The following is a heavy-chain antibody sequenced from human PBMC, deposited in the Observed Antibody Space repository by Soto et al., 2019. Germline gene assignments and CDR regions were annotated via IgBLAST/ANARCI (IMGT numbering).Heavy chain of an antibody. V-gene: IGHV3-15*01. CDR3: TVRGGWLGP. Sequence: DVQLVESGGGFVKPGGSLRLSCAASGLTFNDVWMSWVRQAPGKGLEWVGRIKTKAGGETTDYAAPVKGRFTISRDDSKNIVHLEMNNLNTEDIAVYYCTVRGGWLGPWGQGMLVTVSS. CDR1: GLTFNDVW. CDR2: IKTKAGGETT. D-gene: IGHD3-22*01. J-gene: IGHJ5*02.